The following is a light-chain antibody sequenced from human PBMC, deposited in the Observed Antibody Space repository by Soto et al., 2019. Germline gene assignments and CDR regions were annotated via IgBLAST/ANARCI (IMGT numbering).Light chain of an antibody. CDR3: SSYTSRSTLV. V-gene: IGLV2-14*01. Sequence: QSALTQPASVSGSRGQSITISCTGTSSDVGGYNYVSWYQQHPGKAPKLMIYDVSNRPSGVSNRFSGSKSGNTASLTISGLQAEDEADYYCSSYTSRSTLVFGGGTKVTVL. CDR2: DVS. CDR1: SSDVGGYNY. J-gene: IGLJ2*01.